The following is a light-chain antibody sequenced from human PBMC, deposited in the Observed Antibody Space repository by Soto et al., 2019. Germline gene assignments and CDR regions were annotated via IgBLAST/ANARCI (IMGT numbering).Light chain of an antibody. V-gene: IGLV3-21*04. J-gene: IGLJ2*01. CDR3: QVWDSSSDVV. CDR1: NIGSKS. CDR2: YDS. Sequence: SYELTQPPSVSVAPGKTARITCGRNNIGSKSVHWYQQKPGQAPVLVIYYDSDRPSGIPERFSGSNSGNTATLTISRVEAGDEADYYCQVWDSSSDVVFGGGTKLTVL.